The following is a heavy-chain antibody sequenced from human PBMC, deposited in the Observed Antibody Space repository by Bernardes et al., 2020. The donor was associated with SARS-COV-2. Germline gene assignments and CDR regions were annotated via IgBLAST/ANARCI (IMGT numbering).Heavy chain of an antibody. J-gene: IGHJ6*03. V-gene: IGHV3-21*01. D-gene: IGHD3-3*01. CDR1: GFTFSSYS. CDR2: ISSSSSYI. Sequence: GDSLRLSCAASGFTFSSYSMNWVHQAPGKGLQWVSSISSSSSYIYYAYSVKGRFTISRDNAKNSLYLHMNSLRAEDTAVYYCARAAYDFWSGPYYMDVWGKGTTVTVSS. CDR3: ARAAYDFWSGPYYMDV.